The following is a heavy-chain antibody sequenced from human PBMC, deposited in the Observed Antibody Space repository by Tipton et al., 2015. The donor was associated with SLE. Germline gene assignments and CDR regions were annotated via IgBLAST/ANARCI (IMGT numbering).Heavy chain of an antibody. CDR2: IKEGGSEQ. Sequence: AVSAFRFSSYWMNWVRQGPGKGLEWVTSIKEGGSEQYYVDSVKGRFTISRDNAKDSLYLQMISLRAEDTAVYYCASCTWSGSGYWGQGTLVSVSS. D-gene: IGHD1-1*01. CDR3: ASCTWSGSGY. V-gene: IGHV3-7*01. J-gene: IGHJ4*02. CDR1: AFRFSSYW.